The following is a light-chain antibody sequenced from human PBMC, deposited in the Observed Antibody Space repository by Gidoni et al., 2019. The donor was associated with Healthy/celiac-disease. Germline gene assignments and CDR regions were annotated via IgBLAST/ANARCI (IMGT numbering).Light chain of an antibody. CDR1: QSVSSSY. J-gene: IGKJ5*01. Sequence: EIVLTQSPGTLSLSPGERATLSCRASQSVSSSYLAWYQQKPGQAPRLLIYGASSRATGIPDRFSGSGSGTDFTLTISRLEPEDFAVYYCQQYGSSPPTFGQXTRLEIK. V-gene: IGKV3-20*01. CDR2: GAS. CDR3: QQYGSSPPT.